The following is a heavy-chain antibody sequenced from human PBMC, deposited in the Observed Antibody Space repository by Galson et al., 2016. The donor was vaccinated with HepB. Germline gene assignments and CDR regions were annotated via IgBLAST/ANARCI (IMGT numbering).Heavy chain of an antibody. D-gene: IGHD3-22*01. CDR1: GFTFSSYA. CDR3: ARVDEGYYYLIDY. V-gene: IGHV3-48*02. Sequence: SLRLSCAASGFTFSSYALNWVRQAPGKGLEWVSYIGSRSSPIHYADSVKGRFTISRDNVKNSLYLQMNSLRDEDTAVYYCARVDEGYYYLIDYWGQGTLVTVSS. CDR2: IGSRSSPI. J-gene: IGHJ4*02.